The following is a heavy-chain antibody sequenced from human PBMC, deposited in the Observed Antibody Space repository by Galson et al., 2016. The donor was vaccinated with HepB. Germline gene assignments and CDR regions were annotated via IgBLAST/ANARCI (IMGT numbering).Heavy chain of an antibody. J-gene: IGHJ6*02. Sequence: SLRLSCAVSGFTFSDYYMNWIRQAPGKGLEWVSFISSSGSTRYYTDSVKGRFTVSRDNAKNSLYLQLNSLRAEDTAVYYCARESEILGDSMVYYGMDVWGQGTTVTVSS. CDR2: ISSSGSTR. CDR1: GFTFSDYY. D-gene: IGHD1-26*01. V-gene: IGHV3-11*01. CDR3: ARESEILGDSMVYYGMDV.